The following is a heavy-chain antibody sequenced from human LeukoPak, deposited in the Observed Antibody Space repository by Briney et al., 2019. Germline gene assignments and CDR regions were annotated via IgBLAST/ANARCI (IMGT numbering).Heavy chain of an antibody. CDR3: ARIHYYDSSAAY. CDR2: IYDSGST. D-gene: IGHD3-22*01. J-gene: IGHJ4*02. V-gene: IGHV4-39*01. CDR1: GGSISSSSYY. Sequence: SETLSLACTVSGGSISSSSYYWGWIRQPPGKGLEWIGSIYDSGSTYYNPSRKSRVTISVDTSKTQFSLKLSSVAAADTAVYYCARIHYYDSSAAYWGQGTLVTVS.